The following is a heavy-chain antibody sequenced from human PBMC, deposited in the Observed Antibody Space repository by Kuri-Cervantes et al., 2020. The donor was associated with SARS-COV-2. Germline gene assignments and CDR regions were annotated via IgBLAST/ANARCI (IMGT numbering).Heavy chain of an antibody. CDR2: ISAYNGNT. CDR1: GGTFSSYG. D-gene: IGHD3-3*01. Sequence: ASVKVSCKASGGTFSSYGISWVRQAPGQGLEWMGWISAYNGNTNYAQKLQGRVTMTTDTSTSTAYMELRSLRSDDTAVYYCARDQKLVSYPEWLLYDYWGQGTLVTVSS. V-gene: IGHV1-18*01. CDR3: ARDQKLVSYPEWLLYDY. J-gene: IGHJ4*02.